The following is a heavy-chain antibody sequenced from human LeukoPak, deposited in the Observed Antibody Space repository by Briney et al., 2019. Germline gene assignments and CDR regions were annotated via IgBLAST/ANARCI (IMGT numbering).Heavy chain of an antibody. Sequence: GGSLRLSCAASGFTFSSYAMSWVRQAPVKGLEWVSAISGSGGSTYYADSVKGRFTISRDNSKNTLYLQMNSLRAEDTAVYYCAATISEDYFDYWGQGTLVTVSS. V-gene: IGHV3-23*01. CDR2: ISGSGGST. J-gene: IGHJ4*02. CDR1: GFTFSSYA. D-gene: IGHD3-9*01. CDR3: AATISEDYFDY.